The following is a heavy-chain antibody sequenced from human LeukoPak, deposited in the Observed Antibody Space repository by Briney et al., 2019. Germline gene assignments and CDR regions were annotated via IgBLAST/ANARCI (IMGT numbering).Heavy chain of an antibody. CDR2: IYYSGST. V-gene: IGHV4-59*01. CDR1: GGSISSYY. Sequence: MASETLSLTCTVSGGSISSYYWSWIRQPPGKGLEWIGYIYYSGSTNYNPSLKSRVTISVDTSKNQFSLKLTSVTAADTAVYYCARVGGYGDYAFDYWGQGTLVTVSS. J-gene: IGHJ4*02. D-gene: IGHD4-17*01. CDR3: ARVGGYGDYAFDY.